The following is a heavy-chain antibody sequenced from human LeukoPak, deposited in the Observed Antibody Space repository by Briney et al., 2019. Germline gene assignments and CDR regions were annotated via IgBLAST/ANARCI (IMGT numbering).Heavy chain of an antibody. J-gene: IGHJ6*02. CDR1: GYTFTIYG. D-gene: IGHD2-21*02. V-gene: IGHV1-18*01. CDR3: ARDWICSGGDCYSDYYYGMDV. CDR2: ISAYNGNT. Sequence: ASVKVSCTASGYTFTIYGISWVRQAPGQGLEWMGWISAYNGNTNYTQKLQGRVTMTTDTSTSTAYMELRSLRSDDTAVYYCARDWICSGGDCYSDYYYGMDVWGQGTTVTVSS.